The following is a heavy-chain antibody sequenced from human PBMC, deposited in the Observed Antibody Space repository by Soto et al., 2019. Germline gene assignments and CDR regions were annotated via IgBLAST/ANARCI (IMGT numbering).Heavy chain of an antibody. CDR2: ISGSGGST. D-gene: IGHD3-9*01. V-gene: IGHV3-23*01. Sequence: GGSLRLSCAASGFTFSSYAMSWVRQAPGKGLEWVSAISGSGGSTYYADSVKGRFTISRDNSKNTLYLQMNSLRPEDTAVYYCAKVEKAGILIGSPFDYWGQGTVVTVSS. J-gene: IGHJ4*02. CDR3: AKVEKAGILIGSPFDY. CDR1: GFTFSSYA.